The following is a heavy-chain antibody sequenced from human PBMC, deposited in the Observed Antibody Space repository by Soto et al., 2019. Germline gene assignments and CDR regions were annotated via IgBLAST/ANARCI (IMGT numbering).Heavy chain of an antibody. D-gene: IGHD4-17*01. CDR2: IYYSGST. CDR3: ARAPLDYGDYGGYFDY. CDR1: GGSISSYY. J-gene: IGHJ4*02. V-gene: IGHV4-59*01. Sequence: SETLSLTCTVSGGSISSYYWSWIRQPPGKGLEWIGYIYYSGSTNYNPSLKSRVTISVDTSKNQFSLKLSSVTAADTAVYYCARAPLDYGDYGGYFDYWGQGTLVTVSS.